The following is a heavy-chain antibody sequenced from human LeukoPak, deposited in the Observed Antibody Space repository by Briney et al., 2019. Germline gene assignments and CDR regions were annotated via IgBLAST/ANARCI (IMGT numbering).Heavy chain of an antibody. J-gene: IGHJ4*02. Sequence: SETLSLTCAVYGGSFSGYYWSWIRQPPGKGLEWIGEINHSGSTNYNPSLKSRVTISVDTSKNQFPLKLSSVTAADTAVYYCARGPGYCTNGVCYTNLFDYWGQGTLVTVSS. D-gene: IGHD2-8*01. V-gene: IGHV4-34*01. CDR3: ARGPGYCTNGVCYTNLFDY. CDR1: GGSFSGYY. CDR2: INHSGST.